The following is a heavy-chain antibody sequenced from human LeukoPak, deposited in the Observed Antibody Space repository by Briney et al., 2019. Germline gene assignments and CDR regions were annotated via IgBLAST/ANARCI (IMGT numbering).Heavy chain of an antibody. Sequence: ASVKVSCKASGYTFTGYYMHWVRQAPGQGLEWMGWINPNSGGTNYAQKFQGRVTMTRDTSISTAYMELSRLRSDDTAVYYCARAGCSSTSCYTGEDYMDVWGKGTTVTVSS. D-gene: IGHD2-2*02. CDR1: GYTFTGYY. CDR2: INPNSGGT. J-gene: IGHJ6*03. V-gene: IGHV1-2*02. CDR3: ARAGCSSTSCYTGEDYMDV.